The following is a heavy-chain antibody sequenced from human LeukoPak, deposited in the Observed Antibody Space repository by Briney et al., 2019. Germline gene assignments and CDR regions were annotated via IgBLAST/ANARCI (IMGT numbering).Heavy chain of an antibody. CDR3: ARVKDYGGNSGPLDY. CDR2: IYYSGST. CDR1: GGSLIGYY. Sequence: SETLSLTCTVSGGSLIGYYWTWIRQPPGKGLEWIGYIYYSGSTKYNPSLKSRVTISVDTSKNQFSLNLSSVTAADTAVYYCARVKDYGGNSGPLDYWGQGTRVTVSS. D-gene: IGHD4-23*01. J-gene: IGHJ4*02. V-gene: IGHV4-59*01.